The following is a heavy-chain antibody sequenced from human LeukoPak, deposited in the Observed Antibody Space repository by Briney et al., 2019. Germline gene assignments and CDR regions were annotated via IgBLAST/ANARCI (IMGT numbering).Heavy chain of an antibody. CDR2: IKSDGNSA. V-gene: IGHV3-74*03. J-gene: IGHJ4*02. CDR3: TREVASAAFDY. Sequence: GGSLRLSCAASGFTFSDYWMHWVRQAPGKGLVWVSFIKSDGNSAMHADSVEGRFSISRDNAKNTVYLQMNSLRAEDTAVYFCTREVASAAFDYWGQGTPVTVSS. D-gene: IGHD5-12*01. CDR1: GFTFSDYW.